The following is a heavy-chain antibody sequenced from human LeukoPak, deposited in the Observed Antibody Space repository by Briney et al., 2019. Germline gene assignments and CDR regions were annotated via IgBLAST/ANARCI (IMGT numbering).Heavy chain of an antibody. V-gene: IGHV4-39*07. CDR3: ARVYYYYYYMDV. CDR1: GGSINNNIHY. CDR2: IFYSGQT. Sequence: SETLSLTCTVSGGSINNNIHYWVWIRQPPGKGLEWVGTIFYSGQTYYNPSLKSRVTTSVDTSKNQFSLKLRSVTAADTAVYYCARVYYYYYYMDVWGKGTTVTISS. J-gene: IGHJ6*03.